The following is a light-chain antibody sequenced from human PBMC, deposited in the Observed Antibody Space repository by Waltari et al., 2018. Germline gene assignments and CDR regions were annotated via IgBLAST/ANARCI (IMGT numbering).Light chain of an antibody. CDR3: QKYNSPPGT. CDR2: AAS. J-gene: IGKJ1*01. Sequence: DIQMTQSPSSLSASVGDRVTITCRASQSINSYLTWYQQKPGKAPNLLIYAASILQSGVPSRFSGSGSGTDFTLTISSLQPEDVATYFCQKYNSPPGTFGQGTKVEIK. V-gene: IGKV1-39*01. CDR1: QSINSY.